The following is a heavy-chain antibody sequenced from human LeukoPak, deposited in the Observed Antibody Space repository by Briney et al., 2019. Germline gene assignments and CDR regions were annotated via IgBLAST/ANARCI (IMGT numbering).Heavy chain of an antibody. CDR1: GFFFSNNA. D-gene: IGHD4-17*01. CDR2: LDTTGAST. Sequence: GGSLRLSCAASGFFFSNNAMSWVRQAPGKGLEWVSSLDTTGASTFFADSVRGRFTISRDSSRNTLYLQMNSLRAEDTAVYYCAKGYGDYEGDYFDYWGQGTLVTVSS. V-gene: IGHV3-23*01. CDR3: AKGYGDYEGDYFDY. J-gene: IGHJ4*02.